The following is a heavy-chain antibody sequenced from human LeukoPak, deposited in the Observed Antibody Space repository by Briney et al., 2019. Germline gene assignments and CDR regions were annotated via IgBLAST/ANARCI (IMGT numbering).Heavy chain of an antibody. J-gene: IGHJ4*02. CDR3: ARLGAGMHFFYLDL. Sequence: GGSLRLSCALSGFTPIHYWMTWVRQAPGKGLEWAANINQDGSETFYVDSVKGRFTISRDNAKNSVYLQMNSLRAEDTAFYYCARLGAGMHFFYLDLWGQGTLVTVSS. CDR2: INQDGSET. CDR1: GFTPIHYW. D-gene: IGHD3-3*02. V-gene: IGHV3-7*01.